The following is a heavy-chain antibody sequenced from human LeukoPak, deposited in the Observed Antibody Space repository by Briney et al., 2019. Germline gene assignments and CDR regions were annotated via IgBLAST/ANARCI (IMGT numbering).Heavy chain of an antibody. J-gene: IGHJ4*02. CDR3: ARTLRDCSGDSCYSDPHFDC. Sequence: ASVKVSCKASGYTFTGYYMHWVRQAPGQGLEWMGWINPSSGGTNYAQKFQGRVTMTRDTSISTAYMELSRLISDDTAVYYCARTLRDCSGDSCYSDPHFDCWGQGTLVTVSS. V-gene: IGHV1-2*02. D-gene: IGHD2-15*01. CDR2: INPSSGGT. CDR1: GYTFTGYY.